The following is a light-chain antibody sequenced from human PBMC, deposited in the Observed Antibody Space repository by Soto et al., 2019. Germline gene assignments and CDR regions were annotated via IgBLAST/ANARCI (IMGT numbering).Light chain of an antibody. J-gene: IGLJ3*02. CDR1: SSNVGLYNY. V-gene: IGLV2-11*01. CDR3: CSYAGSYTYV. Sequence: QSALTQPRSVSGSPGQSVTISCTGTSSNVGLYNYLSWYQQRPGKAPKLMIYDVSERPSGVPDRFSGSKSGNTASLTISGLQAEDEADYYCCSYAGSYTYVFGGGTKVTVL. CDR2: DVS.